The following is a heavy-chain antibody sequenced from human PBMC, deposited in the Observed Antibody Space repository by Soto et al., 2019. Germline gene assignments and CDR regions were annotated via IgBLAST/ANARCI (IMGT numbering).Heavy chain of an antibody. CDR2: IYYSGSS. CDR3: AVGLTTVVFFDY. D-gene: IGHD4-17*01. V-gene: IGHV4-59*01. CDR1: GVSGCSISSYY. J-gene: IGHJ4*02. Sequence: SETLSLTCTVSGVSGCSISSYYWSWIRQPPGKGLEWIGYIYYSGSSNFNPSLKSRVTMSVDTSKNQFSLMLSSVTAEDTAVYYCAVGLTTVVFFDYWGQGTLVTVYS.